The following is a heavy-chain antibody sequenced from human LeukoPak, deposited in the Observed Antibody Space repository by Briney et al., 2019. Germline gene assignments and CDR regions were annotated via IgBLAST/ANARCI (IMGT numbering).Heavy chain of an antibody. V-gene: IGHV3-74*03. CDR1: GFTFSSYG. CDR3: ALARYGGNSDLDY. Sequence: GGSLRLSCAASGFTFSSYGMHWVRQAPGKGPMWVSRINSAGSSTMYADSVKGRFTISRDNAKNTLYLQMNSLRAEDTAVYYWALARYGGNSDLDYWGQGALVTVSS. J-gene: IGHJ4*02. D-gene: IGHD4-23*01. CDR2: INSAGSST.